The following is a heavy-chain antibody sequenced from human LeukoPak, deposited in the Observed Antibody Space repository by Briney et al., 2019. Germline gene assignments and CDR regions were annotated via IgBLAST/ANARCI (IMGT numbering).Heavy chain of an antibody. D-gene: IGHD6-13*01. CDR2: MNPNSGNT. J-gene: IGHJ4*02. CDR3: ARDPSRDSSSWYY. Sequence: GASEKVSCKASGYTFTTYDINWVRQATGQGLEWMGWMNPNSGNTGYAQKFQGRVTMTRNTSISTAYMELSSLRSEDTAVYYCARDPSRDSSSWYYWGQGTLVTVSS. CDR1: GYTFTTYD. V-gene: IGHV1-8*01.